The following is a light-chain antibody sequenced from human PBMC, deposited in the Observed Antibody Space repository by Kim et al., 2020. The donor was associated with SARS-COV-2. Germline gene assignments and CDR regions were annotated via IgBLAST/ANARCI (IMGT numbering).Light chain of an antibody. CDR1: QSGRSS. V-gene: IGKV3-15*01. CDR2: GAS. Sequence: SPGEGATLSCRASQSGRSSLAWYQQKSGQVPRLLIYGASTRAAGIPARFSGSGSGTEFTLTISSLQSEDFAVYYCQQYTNWPRTFGQGTKVDIK. J-gene: IGKJ1*01. CDR3: QQYTNWPRT.